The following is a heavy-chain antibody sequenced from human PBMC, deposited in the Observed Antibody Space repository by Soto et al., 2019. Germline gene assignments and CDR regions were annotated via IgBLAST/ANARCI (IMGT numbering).Heavy chain of an antibody. V-gene: IGHV3-53*01. CDR2: VYSHGAT. J-gene: IGHJ6*02. CDR3: TTSPRVGV. D-gene: IGHD3-10*01. Sequence: EVHLVESGGGLIQPGGSLRLSCAASGFTVGNNYMTWVRQAPGKGLEWVSLVYSHGATYYADSVKGRFTISRDSSKNTFYLQLNSLSAEVTAMYYCTTSPRVGVWGRGTTVTVSS. CDR1: GFTVGNNY.